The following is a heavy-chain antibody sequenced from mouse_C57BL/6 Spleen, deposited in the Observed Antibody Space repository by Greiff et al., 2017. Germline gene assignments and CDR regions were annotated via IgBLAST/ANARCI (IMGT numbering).Heavy chain of an antibody. D-gene: IGHD1-1*02. CDR3: ARSGGGPWFAY. Sequence: VKLMESGAELVKPGASVKISCKASGYAFSSYWMNWVKQRPGKGLEWIGQIYPGDGDTNYNGKFKGKATLTADKSSSTAYMQLSSLTSEDSAVYFCARSGGGPWFAYWGQGTLVTVSA. CDR1: GYAFSSYW. V-gene: IGHV1-80*01. CDR2: IYPGDGDT. J-gene: IGHJ3*01.